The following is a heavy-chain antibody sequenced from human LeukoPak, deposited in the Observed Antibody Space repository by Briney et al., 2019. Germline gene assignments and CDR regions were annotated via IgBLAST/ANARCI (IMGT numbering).Heavy chain of an antibody. Sequence: SETLSLTCTVSGYSISSGYYWGWIRQPPGKGLEWIGSIYHGGSTYYNPSLKSRVTISVDTSKNQFSLKLSSVTAADTAVYYCARDVGRVGATKDDYWGQGTLVTVSS. CDR1: GYSISSGYY. CDR3: ARDVGRVGATKDDY. V-gene: IGHV4-38-2*02. CDR2: IYHGGST. J-gene: IGHJ4*02. D-gene: IGHD1-26*01.